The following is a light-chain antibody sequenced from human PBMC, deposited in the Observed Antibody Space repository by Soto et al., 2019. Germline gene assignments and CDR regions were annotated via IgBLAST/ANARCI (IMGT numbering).Light chain of an antibody. Sequence: EIVLSQSLGTLSLSPRERATLSCMASQSVNSKVAWYQQKPGQAPRLLIYGASTRATGIPARFSGSGSGTEFTLTISSLQSEDFAVYYCQQYNYGLPITFGQGTRLEIK. J-gene: IGKJ5*01. V-gene: IGKV3-15*01. CDR2: GAS. CDR1: QSVNSK. CDR3: QQYNYGLPIT.